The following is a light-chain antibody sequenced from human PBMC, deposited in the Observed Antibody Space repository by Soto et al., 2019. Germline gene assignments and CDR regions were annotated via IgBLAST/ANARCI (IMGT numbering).Light chain of an antibody. J-gene: IGLJ2*01. CDR3: NSYRSSVIPVV. Sequence: QSALTQPPSASGSPGQSVTISCTGTSSDIGGYNYVSWYQQHPGKAPKLMIYDVNKRPSGVPDRFSGSKSGNTASLTISGLQAEDEADYYCNSYRSSVIPVVFGGGTKLTVL. V-gene: IGLV2-8*01. CDR1: SSDIGGYNY. CDR2: DVN.